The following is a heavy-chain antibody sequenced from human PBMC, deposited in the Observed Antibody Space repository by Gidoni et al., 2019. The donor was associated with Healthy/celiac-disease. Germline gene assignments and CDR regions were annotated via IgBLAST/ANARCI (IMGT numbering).Heavy chain of an antibody. CDR3: AREMATITSHYYYGMDV. V-gene: IGHV4-59*01. J-gene: IGHJ6*02. CDR2: LYYSGST. CDR1: GGSISSYY. D-gene: IGHD5-12*01. Sequence: SLTCTVSGGSISSYYWRWWIGYLYYSGSTNYNPSLKSRVTISVDTSKNQFSLKLSSVTAADTAVYYCAREMATITSHYYYGMDVWGQGTTVTVSS.